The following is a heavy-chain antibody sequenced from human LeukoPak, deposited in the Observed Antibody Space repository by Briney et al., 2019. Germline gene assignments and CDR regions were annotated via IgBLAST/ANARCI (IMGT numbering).Heavy chain of an antibody. D-gene: IGHD4-17*01. CDR1: GFIFGDFY. CDR2: ITSSGDSI. J-gene: IGHJ4*02. V-gene: IGHV3-11*01. Sequence: GGSLRLSCVGSGFIFGDFYMNWIRQAPGKGLEWISFITSSGDSIYYADSVKGRFTVFRDNAKNSLYLEMKSLRAEDTAVYFCARDLEYSDRWGQGTLVTVSS. CDR3: ARDLEYSDR.